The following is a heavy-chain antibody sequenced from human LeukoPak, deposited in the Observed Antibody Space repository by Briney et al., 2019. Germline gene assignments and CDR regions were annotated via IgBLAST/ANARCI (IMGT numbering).Heavy chain of an antibody. Sequence: SETLSLTCAVYGGSFSAYYWSWIRQSPGKGLEWIGEISHSGSTNYNPSLKSRVTISVDTSKNQFSLKLSSVTAADTAVYYCARFYTAPNYYYYGMDVWGQGTTVTVSS. CDR2: ISHSGST. J-gene: IGHJ6*02. D-gene: IGHD5-18*01. CDR3: ARFYTAPNYYYYGMDV. V-gene: IGHV4-34*01. CDR1: GGSFSAYY.